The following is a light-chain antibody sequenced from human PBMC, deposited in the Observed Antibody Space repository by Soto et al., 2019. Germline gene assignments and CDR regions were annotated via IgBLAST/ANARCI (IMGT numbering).Light chain of an antibody. V-gene: IGKV1-39*01. CDR1: QSISRY. Sequence: IQLTQSPSSLSASVGDRVTITCRTSQSISRYLNWYQQKPGRAPKLLIYGASTLESGVPSRFSGSGSGTDFTLTINNLQPEDFASYFCQESYSTPLTFGGGTNVDIK. CDR2: GAS. CDR3: QESYSTPLT. J-gene: IGKJ4*01.